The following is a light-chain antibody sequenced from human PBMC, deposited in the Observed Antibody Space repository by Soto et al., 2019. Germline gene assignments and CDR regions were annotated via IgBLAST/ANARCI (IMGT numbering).Light chain of an antibody. V-gene: IGKV1-9*01. CDR3: QQLNSYPIT. CDR1: QGISSY. J-gene: IGKJ5*01. Sequence: DIQLTQTPSFLSASVGDRVTITCRASQGISSYLAWYQQKAGKAPKLLIYAASTLQSGVPSRFSGSGSGTDFTLTISSLQSEDFATYYCQQLNSYPITFGQGTRLEI. CDR2: AAS.